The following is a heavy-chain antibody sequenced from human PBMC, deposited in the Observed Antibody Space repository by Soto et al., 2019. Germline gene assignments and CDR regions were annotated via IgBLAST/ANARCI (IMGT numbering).Heavy chain of an antibody. CDR1: GFTFSDYY. D-gene: IGHD1-26*01. CDR2: ISSSSSYT. Sequence: PGGSLRLSCAASGFTFSDYYMSWIRQAPGKGLEWVSYISSSSSYTNYADSVKGRFTISRDNAKNSLYLQMNSLRAEDTAVYYCARDGVGHAPYYYYYGMDVWGQGTTVTVSS. J-gene: IGHJ6*02. V-gene: IGHV3-11*06. CDR3: ARDGVGHAPYYYYYGMDV.